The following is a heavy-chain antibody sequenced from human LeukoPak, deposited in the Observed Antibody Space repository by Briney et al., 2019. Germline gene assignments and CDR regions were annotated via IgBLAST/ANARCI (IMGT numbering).Heavy chain of an antibody. J-gene: IGHJ4*02. CDR1: GFTFSSYG. CDR3: AKDLDSIVGAPGNY. V-gene: IGHV3-30*02. D-gene: IGHD1-26*01. Sequence: GGSLRLSCAASGFTFSSYGMHWVRQAPGKGLEWVTFIRYDGSNKYYADSVKGRFTISRDNSKNTLYLQMSSLRAEDTAVYYCAKDLDSIVGAPGNYWGQGTLVTVSS. CDR2: IRYDGSNK.